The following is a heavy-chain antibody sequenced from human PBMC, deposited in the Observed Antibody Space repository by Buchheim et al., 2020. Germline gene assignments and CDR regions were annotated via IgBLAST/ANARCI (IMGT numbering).Heavy chain of an antibody. Sequence: EVQLLESGGGLVQPGGSLRLSCAASGFTFSNYAMTWVRQAPGKGLEWVSAISGSGGSTYYADSVKGRFTISRDNSKNTLYLQMNSLRAEDTAVYYCAKMGDCSSTSCYSSIDYWGQGTL. CDR3: AKMGDCSSTSCYSSIDY. J-gene: IGHJ4*02. D-gene: IGHD2-2*01. CDR1: GFTFSNYA. V-gene: IGHV3-23*01. CDR2: ISGSGGST.